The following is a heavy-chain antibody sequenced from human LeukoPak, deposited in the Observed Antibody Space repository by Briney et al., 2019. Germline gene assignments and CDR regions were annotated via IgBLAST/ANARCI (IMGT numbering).Heavy chain of an antibody. CDR2: INHSGST. J-gene: IGHJ5*02. CDR3: ARSRDGYNYVGMDWFDP. CDR1: GGSFSGYY. V-gene: IGHV4-34*09. D-gene: IGHD5-24*01. Sequence: SETLSLTCAAYGGSFSGYYWSWIRQPPGKGLEWIGEINHSGSTNYNPSLKSRVTISVDTSKNQFSLKLSSVTAADTAVYYCARSRDGYNYVGMDWFDPWGQGTLVTVSS.